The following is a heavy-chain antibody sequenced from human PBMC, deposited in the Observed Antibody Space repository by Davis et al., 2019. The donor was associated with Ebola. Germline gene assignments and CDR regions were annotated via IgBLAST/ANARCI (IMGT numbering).Heavy chain of an antibody. Sequence: SETLSLTCAVHGGHFSGYFWTWIRQSPTRGLEWIGESNHRGTTDYNPSLNSRVTISVDTTKMHFSLNLRSVTAADTAVYYCARVKKLFGELLYYYYGMDVWGKGTTVTVSS. CDR1: GGHFSGYF. J-gene: IGHJ6*04. V-gene: IGHV4-34*01. D-gene: IGHD3-10*02. CDR2: SNHRGTT. CDR3: ARVKKLFGELLYYYYGMDV.